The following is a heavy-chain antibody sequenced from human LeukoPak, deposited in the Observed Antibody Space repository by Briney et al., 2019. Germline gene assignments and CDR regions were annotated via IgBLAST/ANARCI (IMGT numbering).Heavy chain of an antibody. D-gene: IGHD1-14*01. CDR2: FDPEDGET. V-gene: IGHV1-24*01. J-gene: IGHJ4*02. CDR1: GYTLTELS. Sequence: ASVKVSCKVSGYTLTELSMHWVRQSPGKGLEWMGGFDPEDGETIYAQKFQGRVTMTEDTSTDTAYMELSSLRSEDTAVYYCATAEPLTLVLHGDYFDYWGQGTLVTVSS. CDR3: ATAEPLTLVLHGDYFDY.